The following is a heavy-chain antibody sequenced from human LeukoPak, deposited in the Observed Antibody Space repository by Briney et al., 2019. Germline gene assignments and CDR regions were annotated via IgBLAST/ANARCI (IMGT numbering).Heavy chain of an antibody. Sequence: GGSLRLSCAASGFIFSTYNMTWVRQAPGKGLEWVANIYQDGREKYYVDSVKGRFTISRDNAKNSLFLQMNSLRAEDTAVYYCAGERPSSSWYDYWGQGTLVTVSS. CDR1: GFIFSTYN. CDR2: IYQDGREK. J-gene: IGHJ4*02. D-gene: IGHD6-13*01. CDR3: AGERPSSSWYDY. V-gene: IGHV3-7*01.